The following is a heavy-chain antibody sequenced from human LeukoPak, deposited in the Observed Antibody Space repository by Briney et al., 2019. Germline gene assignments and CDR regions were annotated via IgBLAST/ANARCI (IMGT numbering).Heavy chain of an antibody. Sequence: GGSLRLSCAVSGFTFSSYWMHWVRQAPGKGLVWVSRINSDGSTTTYADSVKGRFTISRDNAKNTLYLQMNSLRVEDTAVYYCANWGTGKGYWGQGILVTVSS. CDR1: GFTFSSYW. CDR3: ANWGTGKGY. D-gene: IGHD1-1*01. V-gene: IGHV3-74*03. J-gene: IGHJ4*02. CDR2: INSDGSTT.